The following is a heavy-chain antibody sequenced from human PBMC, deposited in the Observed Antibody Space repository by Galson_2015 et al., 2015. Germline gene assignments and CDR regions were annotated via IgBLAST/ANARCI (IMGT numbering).Heavy chain of an antibody. CDR1: GFTFSSYS. CDR3: AKERGDSSSSHRYYGMDV. J-gene: IGHJ6*02. D-gene: IGHD6-13*01. CDR2: ISSSSSYI. V-gene: IGHV3-21*01. Sequence: SLRLSCAASGFTFSSYSMNWVRQAPGKGLEWVSSISSSSSYIYYADSVKGRFTISRDNAKNSLYLQMNSLRAEDTAVYYCAKERGDSSSSHRYYGMDVWGQGTTVTVSS.